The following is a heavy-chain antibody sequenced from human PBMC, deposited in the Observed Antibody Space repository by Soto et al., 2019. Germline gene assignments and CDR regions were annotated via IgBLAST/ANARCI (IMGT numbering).Heavy chain of an antibody. D-gene: IGHD3-10*01. J-gene: IGHJ4*02. CDR1: GFTFSSYA. CDR2: ISYDGSNK. Sequence: QVQLVESGGGVVQPGRSLRLSCAASGFTFSSYAMHWVRQAPGKGLEWVAVISYDGSNKYYADSVKGRFTISRDNSKNTLYLQMNSLRAEDTAVYYCARDAAFGWFVPNSFDYWGQGTLVTVSS. V-gene: IGHV3-30-3*01. CDR3: ARDAAFGWFVPNSFDY.